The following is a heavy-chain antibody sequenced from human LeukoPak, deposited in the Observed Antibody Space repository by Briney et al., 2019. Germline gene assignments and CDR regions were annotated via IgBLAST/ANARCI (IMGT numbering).Heavy chain of an antibody. Sequence: GGSLILSCAASGFTFSNAWMSWVRQAPGKGLEWVSVIYSGGRAYYADSVKGRFTISRDDSKNTLYLQMNSLRAEDTAVYYCARDQYGSGTFDYWGQGTLVTVSS. J-gene: IGHJ4*02. D-gene: IGHD3-10*01. CDR3: ARDQYGSGTFDY. CDR1: GFTFSNAW. V-gene: IGHV3-53*01. CDR2: IYSGGRA.